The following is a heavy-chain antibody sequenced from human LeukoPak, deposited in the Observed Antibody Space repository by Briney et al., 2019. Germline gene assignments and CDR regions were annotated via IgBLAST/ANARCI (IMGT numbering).Heavy chain of an antibody. CDR2: IRSSGDT. V-gene: IGHV3-23*01. J-gene: IGHJ4*02. D-gene: IGHD4-23*01. CDR3: AKRENAYDPNGNSPHFDN. Sequence: PGGSLRLSCAASGFTFSGYAMSWVRQAPGKGLEWVSGIRSSGDTFYADSVKGRFTISRDNSKNTMYLQMNSLRVEDTAVYYCAKRENAYDPNGNSPHFDNWGQGTLVTVSS. CDR1: GFTFSGYA.